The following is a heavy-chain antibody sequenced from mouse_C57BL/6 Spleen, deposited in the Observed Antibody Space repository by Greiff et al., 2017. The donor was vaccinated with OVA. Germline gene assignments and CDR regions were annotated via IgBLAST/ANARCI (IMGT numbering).Heavy chain of an antibody. Sequence: EVKVEESGPGLVKPSQSLSLTCSVTGYSITSGYYWNWIRQFPGNKLEWMGYISYDGSNNYNPSLKNRISITRDTSKNQFFLKLNSVTTEDTATYYCAREGDYSNRFAYWGQGTLVTVSA. CDR1: GYSITSGYY. CDR2: ISYDGSN. CDR3: AREGDYSNRFAY. V-gene: IGHV3-6*01. J-gene: IGHJ3*01. D-gene: IGHD2-5*01.